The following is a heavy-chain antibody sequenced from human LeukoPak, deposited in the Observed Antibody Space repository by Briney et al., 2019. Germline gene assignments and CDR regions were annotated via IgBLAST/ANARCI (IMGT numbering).Heavy chain of an antibody. CDR3: AKDRIAVAGTLDAFDI. D-gene: IGHD6-19*01. CDR2: ISWNSGSI. J-gene: IGHJ3*02. V-gene: IGHV3-9*01. Sequence: GGSLRLSCAASGLIFDDYAMHWVRQAPGKGLEWVSGISWNSGSIGYADSVKGRFTISRDNAKNSLYLQMNSLRAEDTALYYCAKDRIAVAGTLDAFDIWGQGTMVTVSS. CDR1: GLIFDDYA.